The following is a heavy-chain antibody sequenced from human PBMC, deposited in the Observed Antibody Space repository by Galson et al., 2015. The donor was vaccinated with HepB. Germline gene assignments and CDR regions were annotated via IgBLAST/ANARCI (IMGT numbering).Heavy chain of an antibody. D-gene: IGHD2-2*01. CDR2: ISGSGGST. J-gene: IGHJ4*02. CDR1: GFTFSSYA. CDR3: AKDRDCSSTSCPVDY. V-gene: IGHV3-23*01. Sequence: SLRLSCAASGFTFSSYAMSWVRQAPGKGLEWVSAISGSGGSTYYADSVKGRFTISRDNSKNTLYLQMNSLRAEDTAVYCCAKDRDCSSTSCPVDYWGQGTLVTVSS.